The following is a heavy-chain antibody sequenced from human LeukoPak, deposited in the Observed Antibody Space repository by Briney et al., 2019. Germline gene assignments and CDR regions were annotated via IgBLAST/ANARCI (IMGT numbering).Heavy chain of an antibody. V-gene: IGHV4-39*01. CDR1: GGSISSSSYY. CDR3: ASGPYSSGWYWGY. D-gene: IGHD6-19*01. J-gene: IGHJ4*02. Sequence: SETLSLTCTVPGGSISSSSYYWGWIRQPPGKGLEWIGSIYYSGSTYYNPSLKSRVTISVDTSKNQFSLKLSSVTAADTAVYYCASGPYSSGWYWGYWGQGTLVTVSS. CDR2: IYYSGST.